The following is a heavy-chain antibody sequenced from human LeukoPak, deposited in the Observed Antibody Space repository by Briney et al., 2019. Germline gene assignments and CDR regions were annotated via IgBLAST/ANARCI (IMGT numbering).Heavy chain of an antibody. CDR1: GDSVSSNSAA. CDR3: ARAYSYCSSTSCYMYFDY. J-gene: IGHJ4*02. V-gene: IGHV6-1*01. Sequence: SQTLSLTCAISGDSVSSNSAAWNWIRQSPSRGLEWLGRTYYRSKWYNDHAVSVKSRITINPDTSKNQFSLQLNSVTPEDTAVYYCARAYSYCSSTSCYMYFDYWGQGTLVTVSS. D-gene: IGHD2-2*02. CDR2: TYYRSKWYN.